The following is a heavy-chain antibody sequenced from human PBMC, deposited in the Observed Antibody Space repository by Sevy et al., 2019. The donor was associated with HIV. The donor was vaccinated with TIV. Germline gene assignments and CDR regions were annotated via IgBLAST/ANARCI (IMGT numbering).Heavy chain of an antibody. CDR2: IDWDDDK. V-gene: IGHV2-70*04. CDR3: AREFRSSGYFDY. Sequence: SGPTLVNPTQTITLTCTFSGFSLSTNKMRVSWIRQPPGKALEWLARIDWDDDKFYSTSLKTRLTISKDTSKNQVVLTMTNMDPVDTATYYCAREFRSSGYFDYWGQGTLVTVSS. J-gene: IGHJ4*02. D-gene: IGHD3-22*01. CDR1: GFSLSTNKMR.